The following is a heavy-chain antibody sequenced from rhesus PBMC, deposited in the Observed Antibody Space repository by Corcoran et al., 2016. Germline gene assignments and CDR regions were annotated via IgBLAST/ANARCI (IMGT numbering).Heavy chain of an antibody. V-gene: IGHV4-173*01. CDR1: GGSISSNY. CDR3: ARGGWNCFDY. D-gene: IGHD1-1*01. Sequence: QLQLQESGPGLVKPSETLSLTCAVSGGSISSNYWSWIRQPPGKGLEWIGRFSGSGESTAYNPSLKIQVTISPDTSTNQFSLELGSVTAADSAVYYCARGGWNCFDYWGQGVLVTVSS. J-gene: IGHJ4*01. CDR2: FSGSGEST.